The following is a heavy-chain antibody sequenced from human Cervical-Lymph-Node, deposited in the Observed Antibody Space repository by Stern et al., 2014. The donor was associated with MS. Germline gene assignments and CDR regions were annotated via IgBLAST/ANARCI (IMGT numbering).Heavy chain of an antibody. V-gene: IGHV1-46*01. CDR1: GYTFTSYY. CDR3: AREGGFGFDP. D-gene: IGHD3-16*01. J-gene: IGHJ5*02. CDR2: INPSGGSK. Sequence: VQLVESGAGVKKPGASVRVSCKASGYTFTSYYMHWVRQAPGQGLEWMGIINPSGGSKRYAQHVQGRVTMTRETSTSTVYMALSSLRSEDTSVYYCAREGGFGFDPWGQGTLVTVSS.